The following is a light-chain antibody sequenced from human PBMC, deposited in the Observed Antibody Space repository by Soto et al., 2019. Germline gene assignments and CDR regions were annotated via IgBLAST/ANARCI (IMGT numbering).Light chain of an antibody. J-gene: IGLJ1*01. CDR2: EVS. CDR3: SLYTSENAYV. Sequence: QSALTQPPSVSGSPGQSVTISCTGTSTDFVSYNRVSWYQQPPGTAPKLMIYEVSKRPSGVPDRFSGSKSGNTASLTISGLQGADGADYYWSLYTSENAYVFGTGTKLTVL. V-gene: IGLV2-18*01. CDR1: STDFVSYNR.